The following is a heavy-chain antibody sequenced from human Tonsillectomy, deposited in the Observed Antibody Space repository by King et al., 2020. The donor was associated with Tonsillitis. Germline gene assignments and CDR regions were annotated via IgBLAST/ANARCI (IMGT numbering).Heavy chain of an antibody. CDR2: ISSSDTYT. CDR3: ARDKRDRYSSSWYSNWFDP. D-gene: IGHD6-13*01. J-gene: IGHJ5*02. Sequence: VQLVESGGGLVKPGGSLRLSCAASGFTFSDYYMSWIRQAPGKGLEWVSYISSSDTYTNYADSVKGRFTISRDNAKNSLFLQMNSLRAEDTAVYYCARDKRDRYSSSWYSNWFDPWDQGTLVTVSS. CDR1: GFTFSDYY. V-gene: IGHV3-11*05.